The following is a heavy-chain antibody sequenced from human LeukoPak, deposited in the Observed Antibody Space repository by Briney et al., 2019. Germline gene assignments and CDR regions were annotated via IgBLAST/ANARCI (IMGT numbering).Heavy chain of an antibody. CDR1: GFIFDNFA. J-gene: IGHJ5*02. V-gene: IGHV3-23*01. CDR2: ITGSGGNT. Sequence: GGSLRLSCAASGFIFDNFAMSWVRQAPGKGLEWVSTITGSGGNTYYADSVEGRFTISRDNSKNTLYLQMNSLRAEDTAVYYCARSTYGSGSFNWFDPWGQGTLVTVSS. D-gene: IGHD3-10*01. CDR3: ARSTYGSGSFNWFDP.